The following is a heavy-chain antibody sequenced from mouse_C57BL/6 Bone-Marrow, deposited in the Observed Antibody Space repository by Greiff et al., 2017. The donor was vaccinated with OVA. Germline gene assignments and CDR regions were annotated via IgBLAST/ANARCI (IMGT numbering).Heavy chain of an antibody. D-gene: IGHD2-4*01. CDR3: ARQGYDYEGAWFAY. V-gene: IGHV5-6*01. CDR2: ISSGGSYT. CDR1: GFTFSSYG. Sequence: VQLKESGGDLVKPGGSLKLSCAASGFTFSSYGMSWVRQTPDKRLEWVATISSGGSYTYYPDSVKGRFTISRDNAKNTLYLQMSSLKSEDTAMYYCARQGYDYEGAWFAYWGQGTLVTVSA. J-gene: IGHJ3*01.